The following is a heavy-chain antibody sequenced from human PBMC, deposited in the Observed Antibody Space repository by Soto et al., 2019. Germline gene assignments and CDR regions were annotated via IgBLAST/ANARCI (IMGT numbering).Heavy chain of an antibody. CDR2: ISYDGSNK. CDR3: ASTPRGQWELSYYYYGKDV. CDR1: GFTFSSYA. V-gene: IGHV3-30-3*01. J-gene: IGHJ6*02. D-gene: IGHD1-26*01. Sequence: QVQLVESGGGVVQPGRSLRLSCAASGFTFSSYAMHWVRQAPGKGLEWVAVISYDGSNKYYADSVKGRFTICRDNSKNSLYLQLTSVCSADTAVHTCASTPRGQWELSYYYYGKDVWGQGTTVTVSS.